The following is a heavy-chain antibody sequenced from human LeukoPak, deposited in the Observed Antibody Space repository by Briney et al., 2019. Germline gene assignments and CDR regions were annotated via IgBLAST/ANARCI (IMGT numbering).Heavy chain of an antibody. J-gene: IGHJ4*02. Sequence: PGGSLRLSCTASGFMFSSFAIHWVRQAPGKGPEWGAVITYDGRSTYYADSVKGRFSISRDNSKNTLFLQMNSLRPEDTAVYYCARGHSSSWAFIDYWGQGTVVTVSS. D-gene: IGHD6-13*01. CDR1: GFMFSSFA. V-gene: IGHV3-30*04. CDR3: ARGHSSSWAFIDY. CDR2: ITYDGRST.